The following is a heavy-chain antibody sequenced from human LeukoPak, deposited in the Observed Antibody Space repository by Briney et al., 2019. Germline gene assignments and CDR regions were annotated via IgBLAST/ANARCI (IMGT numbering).Heavy chain of an antibody. J-gene: IGHJ4*02. CDR1: GGSVSSSGDY. Sequence: SETLSLTCTVSGGSVSSSGDYWTWIRQPPGKGLEWIGYIYYSGTTYYNPSLKSRLTISIDRSRNQFSLKLTSVTAADTAIYYCARLYYFDTPGYGHERWGQGTLVTVSS. CDR2: IYYSGTT. V-gene: IGHV4-30-2*01. CDR3: ARLYYFDTPGYGHER. D-gene: IGHD3-22*01.